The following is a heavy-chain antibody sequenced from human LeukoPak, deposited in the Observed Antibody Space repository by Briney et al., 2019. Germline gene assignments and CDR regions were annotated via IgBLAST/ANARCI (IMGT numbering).Heavy chain of an antibody. CDR3: ARAYCSSTSCNWFDP. D-gene: IGHD2-2*01. J-gene: IGHJ5*02. CDR2: ISYDGSNK. Sequence: PGGSLRLSCAASGFTFSSYTMHWVRQAPGKGLEWVAVISYDGSNKYYADSVKGRLTISRDNSKNTLYLQMNSLRAEDTAEYYCARAYCSSTSCNWFDPWGQGTLVTVSS. CDR1: GFTFSSYT. V-gene: IGHV3-30-3*01.